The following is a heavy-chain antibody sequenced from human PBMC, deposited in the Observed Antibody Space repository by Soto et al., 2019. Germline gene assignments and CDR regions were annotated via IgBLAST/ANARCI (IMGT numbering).Heavy chain of an antibody. V-gene: IGHV4-4*02. Sequence: SETLSLTCXVSXGXISSXXWWXXXRQPPGKGLEWIGEVYHSGSTNDNPSLKSRVTISVDKSKNQFSLKLSSVTAADTAVYYCAIPGRGATTSSSARWGQGTLVTVSS. CDR2: VYHSGST. CDR1: XGXISSXXW. CDR3: AIPGRGATTSSSAR. J-gene: IGHJ4*02. D-gene: IGHD1-26*01.